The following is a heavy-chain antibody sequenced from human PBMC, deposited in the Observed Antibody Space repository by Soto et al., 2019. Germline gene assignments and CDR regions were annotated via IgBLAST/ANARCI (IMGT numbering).Heavy chain of an antibody. Sequence: SVKVYCKASGGTFSSYAISWVRQAPGQGLEWMGGIIPIFGTANYAQKFQGRVTITADESTSTAYMELSSLRSEDTAVYYCARRDISYGKLGEDYRGQGTLVTVSS. V-gene: IGHV1-69*13. CDR2: IIPIFGTA. D-gene: IGHD5-18*01. CDR3: ARRDISYGKLGEDY. J-gene: IGHJ4*02. CDR1: GGTFSSYA.